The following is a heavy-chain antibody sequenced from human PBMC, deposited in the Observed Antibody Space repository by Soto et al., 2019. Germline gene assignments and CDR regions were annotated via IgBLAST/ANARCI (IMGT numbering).Heavy chain of an antibody. V-gene: IGHV3-53*04. CDR1: GFIVNSNY. CDR3: ARVYGDYGGFFEY. D-gene: IGHD4-17*01. J-gene: IGHJ4*02. Sequence: GGSLRLSCAASGFIVNSNYMSWVRQVPGKRLEWVSVIYSGGYTHYADSVKGRFTIPRHNIKNTLYLQMNSLRAEDTAVYYCARVYGDYGGFFEYWGQGTQVTVSS. CDR2: IYSGGYT.